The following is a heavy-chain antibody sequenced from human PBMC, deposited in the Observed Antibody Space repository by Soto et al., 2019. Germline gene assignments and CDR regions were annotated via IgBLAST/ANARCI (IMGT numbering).Heavy chain of an antibody. CDR3: AAYYYDSSGYLDY. Sequence: QVQLVESGGGVVQPGRSLRLSCAASGFTFSSCGMHWVRQAPGKGLEWVAVISYDGSNKYYADSVKGRFTISRDNSKNTLYLQMNSLRAEDTAVYYCAAYYYDSSGYLDYWGQGTLVTVSS. V-gene: IGHV3-30*03. D-gene: IGHD3-22*01. CDR1: GFTFSSCG. CDR2: ISYDGSNK. J-gene: IGHJ4*02.